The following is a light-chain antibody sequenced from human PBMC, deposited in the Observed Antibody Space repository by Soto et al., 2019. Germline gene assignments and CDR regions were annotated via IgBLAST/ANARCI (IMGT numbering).Light chain of an antibody. Sequence: EIVLSQSPATLSLSHRERATLSCRASQSVSSNFLAWYQEKPGQAPRLLIYGASSRATGIPDRFTGSGSGTDFTLTISRLEPEDFAVYYCQQYGSTPTFGQGAKVDIK. CDR1: QSVSSNF. CDR2: GAS. CDR3: QQYGSTPT. J-gene: IGKJ1*01. V-gene: IGKV3-20*01.